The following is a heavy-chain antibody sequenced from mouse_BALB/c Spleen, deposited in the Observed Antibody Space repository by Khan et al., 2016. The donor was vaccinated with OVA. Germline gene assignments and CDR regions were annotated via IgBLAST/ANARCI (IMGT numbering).Heavy chain of an antibody. CDR3: SSADYKYDGYYAMDY. Sequence: QVQLKQSGPGLVAPSQSLSITCTVSGFSLSRYNIHWVRQPPGKGLEWLGMIWGGGGTDYNSTLKSRLSISKDNSKSQVFLKMNSLQTDDTAMCYCSSADYKYDGYYAMDYWGQGTSVTVSS. V-gene: IGHV2-6-4*01. J-gene: IGHJ4*01. CDR2: IWGGGGT. CDR1: GFSLSRYN. D-gene: IGHD2-14*01.